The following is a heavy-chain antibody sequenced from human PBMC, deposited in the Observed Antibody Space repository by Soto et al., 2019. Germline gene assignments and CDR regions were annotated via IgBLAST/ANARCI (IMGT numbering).Heavy chain of an antibody. CDR2: INPSGGST. CDR3: ARGADSSGFTFDY. J-gene: IGHJ4*02. Sequence: GVSVKGYCKGSGYTLTGDYMRWVRQAPGQGLEWMGIINPSGGSTSYAQKFQGRVTMTRDTSTSTVHMELSSLRSEDTAVYYCARGADSSGFTFDYWGQGTLVTVSS. CDR1: GYTLTGDY. D-gene: IGHD3-22*01. V-gene: IGHV1-46*01.